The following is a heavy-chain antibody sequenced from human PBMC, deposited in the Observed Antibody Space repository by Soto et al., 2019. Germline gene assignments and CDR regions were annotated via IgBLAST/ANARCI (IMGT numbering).Heavy chain of an antibody. J-gene: IGHJ4*02. CDR2: ISYDGSNK. CDR3: AKDRMGAGVRGYFDY. V-gene: IGHV3-30*18. Sequence: WVAVISYDGSNKYYADSVKGRFTISRDNSKNTLYLQMSSLRADDTAVYYCAKDRMGAGVRGYFDYWGQGTLVTVSS. D-gene: IGHD3-10*01.